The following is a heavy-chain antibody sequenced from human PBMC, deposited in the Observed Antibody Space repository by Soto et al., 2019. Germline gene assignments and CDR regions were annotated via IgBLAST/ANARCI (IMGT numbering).Heavy chain of an antibody. CDR3: AKDRLSSSSWFCFDY. Sequence: EVQLLESGGGLVQPGGSLRLSCAASGFTFSSYAMSWVRQAPGKGLEWVSAISGSGGSTYYADSVKGRFTISRDNSKNTLYLQMNSLRAEYTAVYYCAKDRLSSSSWFCFDYWGQGTLVTVSS. J-gene: IGHJ4*02. CDR1: GFTFSSYA. V-gene: IGHV3-23*01. D-gene: IGHD6-13*01. CDR2: ISGSGGST.